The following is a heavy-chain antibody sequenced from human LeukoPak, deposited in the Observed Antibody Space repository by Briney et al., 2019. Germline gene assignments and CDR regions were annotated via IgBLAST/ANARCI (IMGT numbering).Heavy chain of an antibody. CDR3: ARHRKRLFGY. J-gene: IGHJ4*02. CDR2: INHSGST. CDR1: GGSFSGYY. D-gene: IGHD3-22*01. Sequence: SETLSLTCAVYGGSFSGYYWSWIRQPPGKGLEWIGEINHSGSTNYNPSLKSRVTISVDTSKNQFSLKLSSVTAADTAVYYCARHRKRLFGYWGQGTLVTVSS. V-gene: IGHV4-34*01.